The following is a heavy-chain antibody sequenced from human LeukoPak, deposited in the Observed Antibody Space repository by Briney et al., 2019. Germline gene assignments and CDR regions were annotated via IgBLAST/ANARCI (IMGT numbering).Heavy chain of an antibody. D-gene: IGHD2-2*01. CDR1: GFTFSSYG. CDR3: ARDQDIVVVPAADVRFDP. J-gene: IGHJ5*02. CDR2: IWYDGSNK. V-gene: IGHV3-33*01. Sequence: PGGSLRLSCAASGFTFSSYGMHWVRQAPGKGLEWVAVIWYDGSNKYYADSVKGRFTISRDNSKNTLYLQMNSLRAEDTAVYYCARDQDIVVVPAADVRFDPWGQGTLVTVSS.